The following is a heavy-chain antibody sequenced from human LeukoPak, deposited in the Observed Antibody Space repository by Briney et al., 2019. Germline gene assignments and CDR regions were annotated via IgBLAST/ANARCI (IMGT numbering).Heavy chain of an antibody. J-gene: IGHJ3*02. CDR1: GFTFDDYG. D-gene: IGHD3-22*01. CDR3: ARGFYYDGGATWRAFNI. V-gene: IGHV3-20*04. CDR2: INWNGDST. Sequence: GGSLRLSCAASGFTFDDYGMSWVRRAPGKGLEWVSGINWNGDSTNYADSVKGRFTISRDNAKNSLYLQVNSLRAEDTALYYCARGFYYDGGATWRAFNIWGQGTMVAVFS.